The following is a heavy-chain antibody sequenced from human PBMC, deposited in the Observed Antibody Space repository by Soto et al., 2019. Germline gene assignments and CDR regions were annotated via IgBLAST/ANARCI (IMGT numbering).Heavy chain of an antibody. D-gene: IGHD2-2*01. CDR3: AKEDVVPPAMAGWVVRIHDY. J-gene: IGHJ4*02. V-gene: IGHV3-23*01. Sequence: DVQLLESGGGLVQPGGSLRLSCAASGFTFSSCGMSWVRQAPGKGLEWVSAISGSGDTSYYADSVKGRFTISRDNSKSTLYLQMNSLGAEGTAVYYCAKEDVVPPAMAGWVVRIHDYWGQGTLVTVSS. CDR2: ISGSGDTS. CDR1: GFTFSSCG.